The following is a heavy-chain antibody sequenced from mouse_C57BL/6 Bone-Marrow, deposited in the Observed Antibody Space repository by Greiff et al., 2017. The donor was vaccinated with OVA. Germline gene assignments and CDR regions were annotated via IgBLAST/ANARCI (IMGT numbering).Heavy chain of an antibody. J-gene: IGHJ3*01. V-gene: IGHV1-81*01. D-gene: IGHD1-1*01. Sequence: QVQLQQSGAELARPGASVKLSCKAPGYTFTSYGISWVKQRTGQGLEWIGEIYPRSGNTYYNEKFKGKATLTADKSSSTAYMELRSLTSEDSAVYFCASGSYYYGSSPWFAYWGQGTLVTVSA. CDR1: GYTFTSYG. CDR2: IYPRSGNT. CDR3: ASGSYYYGSSPWFAY.